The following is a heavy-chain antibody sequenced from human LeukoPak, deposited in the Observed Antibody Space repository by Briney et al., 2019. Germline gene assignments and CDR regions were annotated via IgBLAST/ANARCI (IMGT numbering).Heavy chain of an antibody. Sequence: ASVKVSCKASGYTFTNYTMNWVRQAPGQGLEWMGWINTNTGKSAYAQGFTGRFVLALDTSVSTAYLQINSLKAEDTAMYYCARDPWALYSSGHDAFDIWGQGTMVTVSS. D-gene: IGHD2-8*02. CDR3: ARDPWALYSSGHDAFDI. V-gene: IGHV7-4-1*02. J-gene: IGHJ3*02. CDR1: GYTFTNYT. CDR2: INTNTGKS.